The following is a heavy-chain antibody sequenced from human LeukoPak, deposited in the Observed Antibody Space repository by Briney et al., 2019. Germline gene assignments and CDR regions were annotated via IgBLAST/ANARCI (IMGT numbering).Heavy chain of an antibody. CDR1: GGTFSSYA. CDR3: ASLKNSYDSSGYLVTDAFDI. V-gene: IGHV1-69*06. CDR2: IIPIFGTA. J-gene: IGHJ3*02. Sequence: SVKVSCKASGGTFSSYAISWVRQAPGQGLEWMGGIIPIFGTANYAQKFQGRVTITADKSTSTAYMELRSLRSDDTAVYYCASLKNSYDSSGYLVTDAFDIWGQGAMVTVSS. D-gene: IGHD3-22*01.